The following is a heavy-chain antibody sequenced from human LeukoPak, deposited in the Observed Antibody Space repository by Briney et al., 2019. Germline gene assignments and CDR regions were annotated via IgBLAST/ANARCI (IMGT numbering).Heavy chain of an antibody. CDR3: ARAPGGYSYGTPNFDY. D-gene: IGHD5-18*01. Sequence: GGSLRLSCAASGFPFSSYEMNWVRQAPGKGLEWVSYISSSGSTIYYADSVKGGFTISRDNAKNSLYLQMNSLRAEDTAVYYCARAPGGYSYGTPNFDYWGQGTLVTVSS. J-gene: IGHJ4*02. CDR1: GFPFSSYE. V-gene: IGHV3-48*03. CDR2: ISSSGSTI.